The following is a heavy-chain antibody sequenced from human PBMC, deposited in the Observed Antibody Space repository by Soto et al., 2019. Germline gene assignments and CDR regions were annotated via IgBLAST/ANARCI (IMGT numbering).Heavy chain of an antibody. CDR1: GFTFRSYV. Sequence: QVQLVESGGGVVQPGTSLRLSCVGSGFTFRSYVIHWVRQAPGKGLEWVALTSYDGSNNFYGDSVKGRFTISRHNSRHTVELQMDSLRFDDTALYYCARWGTTGGLEVWGQGTLVSVSS. CDR2: TSYDGSNN. CDR3: ARWGTTGGLEV. V-gene: IGHV3-33*05. D-gene: IGHD3-16*01. J-gene: IGHJ4*02.